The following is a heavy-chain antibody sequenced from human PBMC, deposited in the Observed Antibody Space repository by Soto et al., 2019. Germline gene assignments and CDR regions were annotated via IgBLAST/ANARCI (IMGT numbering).Heavy chain of an antibody. CDR3: ARATLRLSAATLRWYYNYGMDV. V-gene: IGHV2-70*17. CDR2: IDWDDDK. CDR1: GFSLNTQGMC. D-gene: IGHD3-3*01. Sequence: GSGPTLVNPTQTLTLTCTFSGFSLNTQGMCVSWIRQSPGKALEWLARIDWDDDKLYSTSLKTRLTVSKDTSKNVVVLTMTNVNPVDTATYYCARATLRLSAATLRWYYNYGMDVWGQGTTVTVSS. J-gene: IGHJ6*02.